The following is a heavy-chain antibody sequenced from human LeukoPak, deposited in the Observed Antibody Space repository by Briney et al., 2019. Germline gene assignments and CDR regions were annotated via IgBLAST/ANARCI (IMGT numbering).Heavy chain of an antibody. Sequence: SVKVSCKASGYTFTSYAMNWVRQAPGQGLEWMGGIIPIFGTANYAQKFQGRVTITADESTSTAYMELSSLRSEDTAVYYCASSRYSSGWYDHDYWGQGTLVTVSS. D-gene: IGHD6-19*01. J-gene: IGHJ4*02. V-gene: IGHV1-69*13. CDR1: GYTFTSYA. CDR2: IIPIFGTA. CDR3: ASSRYSSGWYDHDY.